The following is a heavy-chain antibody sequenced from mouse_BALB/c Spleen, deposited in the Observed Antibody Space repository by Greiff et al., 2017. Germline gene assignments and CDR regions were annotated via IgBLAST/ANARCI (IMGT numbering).Heavy chain of an antibody. CDR2: INPNNGGT. J-gene: IGHJ4*01. Sequence: VQLQQSGPELVKPGASVKIPCKASGYTFTDYNMDWVKQSHGKSLEWIGDINPNNGGTIYNQKFKGKATLTVDKSSSTAYMELRSLTSEDTAVYYCARSRDGNDEGYAMDYWGQGTSVTVSS. CDR3: ARSRDGNDEGYAMDY. D-gene: IGHD2-2*01. V-gene: IGHV1-18*01. CDR1: GYTFTDYN.